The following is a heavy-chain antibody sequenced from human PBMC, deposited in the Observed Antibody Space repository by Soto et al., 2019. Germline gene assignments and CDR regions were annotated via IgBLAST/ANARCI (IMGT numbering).Heavy chain of an antibody. CDR2: IDPSDSQT. D-gene: IGHD3-22*01. Sequence: GESLKISFKVSGYSLAGYWITWVRQKPGKGLEWMGRIDPSDSQTYYSPSFRGHVTISVTKSITTVFLQWSSLRASDTAMYYCARQIYDSDTGPNFQYYFDSWGQGTPVTVSS. CDR3: ARQIYDSDTGPNFQYYFDS. CDR1: GYSLAGYW. J-gene: IGHJ4*02. V-gene: IGHV5-10-1*01.